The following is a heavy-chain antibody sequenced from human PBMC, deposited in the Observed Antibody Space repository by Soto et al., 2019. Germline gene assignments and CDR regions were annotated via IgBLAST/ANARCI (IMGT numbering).Heavy chain of an antibody. Sequence: QVQLVQYWAEVNKPGSSVKVSCKTSGGTFSNYAISWVRQSPGQGLEWRGVILPIFVTANYAQKFQGRLTIAADESTTSVYKELSSLSSDDSAVYFCERVAPEGSGVVNAYWNFDLPGRGT. V-gene: IGHV1-69*01. CDR3: ERVAPEGSGVVNAYWNFDL. J-gene: IGHJ2*01. CDR2: ILPIFVTA. D-gene: IGHD3-3*01. CDR1: GGTFSNYA.